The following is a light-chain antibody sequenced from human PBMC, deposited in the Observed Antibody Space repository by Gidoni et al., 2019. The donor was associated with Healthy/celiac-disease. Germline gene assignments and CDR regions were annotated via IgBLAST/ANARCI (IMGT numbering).Light chain of an antibody. J-gene: IGKJ4*01. CDR3: QQRSNWLT. CDR1: QSVSSY. V-gene: IGKV3-11*01. CDR2: DAS. Sequence: EIVLTQSPATLSLSPGERATLSCRASQSVSSYLAWYQQKPGQAPMLIIYDASNRATGIPARFSGSGSGTDFTLTISSLEPEDFAVYYCQQRSNWLTFGGXTKVEIK.